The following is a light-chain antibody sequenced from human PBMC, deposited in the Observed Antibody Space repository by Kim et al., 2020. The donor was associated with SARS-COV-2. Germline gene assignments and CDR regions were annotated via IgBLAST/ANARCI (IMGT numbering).Light chain of an antibody. Sequence: ASGQTVRITCQGDRLRSYYTSWYQQKPGQAPVLVLYDIKNRPSGIPDRFSGSNSGNTASLTITGAQAEDEADYYCNSRDSSGNHYVFGTGTKVTVL. CDR1: RLRSYY. CDR3: NSRDSSGNHYV. CDR2: DIK. J-gene: IGLJ1*01. V-gene: IGLV3-19*01.